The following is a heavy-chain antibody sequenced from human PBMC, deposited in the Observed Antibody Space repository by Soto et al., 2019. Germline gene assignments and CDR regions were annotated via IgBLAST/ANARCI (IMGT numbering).Heavy chain of an antibody. Sequence: ASVKVSCKASGYTFTGYYMHWVRQAPGQGLEWMGWINPNTGDTNYAQKFQGRVTMTTDTSTSTAYMELSSLRSDDTAVYYCARDRDSAYSGSYYDYWGQGTLVTVSS. CDR3: ARDRDSAYSGSYYDY. CDR2: INPNTGDT. V-gene: IGHV1-2*02. CDR1: GYTFTGYY. D-gene: IGHD1-26*01. J-gene: IGHJ4*02.